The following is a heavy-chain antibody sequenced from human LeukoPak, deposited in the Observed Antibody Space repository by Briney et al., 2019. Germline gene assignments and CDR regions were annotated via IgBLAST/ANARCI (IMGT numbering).Heavy chain of an antibody. V-gene: IGHV3-48*03. CDR2: ISSSGSTM. J-gene: IGHJ6*03. Sequence: GGSLRHSCAASGFTFSSYEMNWVRQAPGEGLEWVSYISSSGSTMYYADSVKGRFTISRDNAKNSLSLQMNSLRAEDTAVYYCARSPAGANYYLDVWGKGTTVTISS. D-gene: IGHD1-14*01. CDR1: GFTFSSYE. CDR3: ARSPAGANYYLDV.